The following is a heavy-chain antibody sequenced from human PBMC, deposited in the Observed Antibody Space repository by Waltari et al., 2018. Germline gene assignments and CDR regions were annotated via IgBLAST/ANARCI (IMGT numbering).Heavy chain of an antibody. CDR1: GSGFTSYR. V-gene: IGHV5-51*01. CDR2: IYPGDSDT. J-gene: IGHJ3*02. CDR3: ARHKTRVGRHAFDI. D-gene: IGHD6-25*01. Sequence: EVQLLQSGAEVKKPGESLKISCKGSGSGFTSYRLGWVGQMPGKGLEWMGIIYPGDSDTRYSPSFQGQVTISADMSISTAYLQWSSLKASDTAMYYCARHKTRVGRHAFDIWGQGTMVTVSS.